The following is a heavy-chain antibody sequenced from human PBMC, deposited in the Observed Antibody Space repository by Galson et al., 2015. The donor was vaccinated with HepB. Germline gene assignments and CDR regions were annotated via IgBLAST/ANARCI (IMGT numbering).Heavy chain of an antibody. V-gene: IGHV3-11*05. J-gene: IGHJ4*02. CDR2: ISSSSSYT. CDR3: ARGGVIVPIFDY. D-gene: IGHD3-16*02. CDR1: GFTFSDYY. Sequence: SLRLSCAAYGFTFSDYYMSWIRQAPGKGLEWVSYISSSSSYTNYADSVEGRFTISRDNAKNSLYLQMNSLRAEDTAVYYCARGGVIVPIFDYWGQGTLVTVSS.